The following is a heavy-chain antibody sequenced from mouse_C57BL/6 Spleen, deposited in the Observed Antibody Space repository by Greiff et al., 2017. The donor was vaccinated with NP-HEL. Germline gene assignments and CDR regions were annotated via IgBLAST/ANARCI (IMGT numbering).Heavy chain of an antibody. CDR2: IYPRSGNT. Sequence: VQLVESGAELARPGASVKLSCKASGYTFTSYGISWVKQRTGQGLEWIGEIYPRSGNTYYNEKFKGKATLTADKSSSTAYMELRSLTSEDSAVYFCARSEGYGSSYNYAMDYWGQGTSVTVSS. CDR1: GYTFTSYG. D-gene: IGHD1-1*01. J-gene: IGHJ4*01. CDR3: ARSEGYGSSYNYAMDY. V-gene: IGHV1-81*01.